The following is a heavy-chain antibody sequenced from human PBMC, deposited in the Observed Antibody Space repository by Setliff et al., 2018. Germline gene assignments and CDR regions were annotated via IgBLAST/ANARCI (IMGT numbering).Heavy chain of an antibody. D-gene: IGHD3-10*01. CDR2: INTNTGNP. Sequence: ASVKVSCKASGYTFTTYAIGWMRQAPGQGLEWMGWINTNTGNPSYAQGFTGRFVFSLDTSVSTAHLQISSLKAEDTALYYCARASRFGTIKYRGDYYMDVWGKGTTVTVSS. CDR3: ARASRFGTIKYRGDYYMDV. CDR1: GYTFTTYA. J-gene: IGHJ6*03. V-gene: IGHV7-4-1*02.